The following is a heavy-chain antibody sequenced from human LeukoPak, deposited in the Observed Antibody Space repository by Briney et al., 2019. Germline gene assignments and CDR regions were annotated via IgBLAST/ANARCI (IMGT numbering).Heavy chain of an antibody. CDR1: GGSISGYY. D-gene: IGHD3-22*01. CDR3: AKSNGYGLIDI. CDR2: VDYSGST. Sequence: SETLSLTCTVSGGSISGYYWTWIRQPPGKGLEWIGNVDYSGSTNFHPSLKSRVIVSLDMSRNQFSLKLNSVTAADTAVYYCAKSNGYGLIDIWGQGTMVTVSS. V-gene: IGHV4-59*12. J-gene: IGHJ3*02.